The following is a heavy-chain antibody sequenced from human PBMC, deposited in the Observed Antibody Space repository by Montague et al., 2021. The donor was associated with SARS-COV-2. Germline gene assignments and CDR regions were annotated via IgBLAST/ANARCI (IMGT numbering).Heavy chain of an antibody. CDR2: VYSTGTT. J-gene: IGHJ4*02. V-gene: IGHV4-39*01. Sequence: SETLSLTCNVTGATTNTGTHYSCWFRQPPGKLLEWIGIVYSTGTTYNNPSLKSRVTVSVDTSNNYFSLMLTSVTAADTAVYYCARKRRGGDHLAYWGRGTLVTVPS. CDR3: ARKRRGGDHLAY. CDR1: GATTNTGTHY. D-gene: IGHD3-16*01.